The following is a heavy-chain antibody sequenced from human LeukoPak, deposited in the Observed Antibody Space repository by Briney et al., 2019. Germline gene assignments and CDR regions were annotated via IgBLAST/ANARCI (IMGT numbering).Heavy chain of an antibody. J-gene: IGHJ4*02. Sequence: PGGSLRLSCAASGFTFSSYSMNWVRQAPGKGLEWVSSISSSSSYIYYADSVKGRFTISRDNAKNSLYPQMNSLRAEDTAVYYCARDRDGYNWAIDYWGQGTLVTVSS. CDR2: ISSSSSYI. D-gene: IGHD5-24*01. V-gene: IGHV3-21*01. CDR1: GFTFSSYS. CDR3: ARDRDGYNWAIDY.